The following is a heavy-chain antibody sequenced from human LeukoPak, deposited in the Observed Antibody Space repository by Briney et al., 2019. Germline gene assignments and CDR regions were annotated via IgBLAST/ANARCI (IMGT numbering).Heavy chain of an antibody. D-gene: IGHD5-24*01. V-gene: IGHV3-74*01. CDR3: AREDGYNSLDY. J-gene: IGHJ4*02. CDR1: GFTFSSHW. CDR2: IKDDGSHT. Sequence: GGSLRLSCAASGFTFSSHWMHWVRQAPGKGLVWVSRIKDDGSHTNYADSVKGRFTISRDNAKNTLSLQMNSLRAEDTAVYYCAREDGYNSLDYWGQGTLVTVSS.